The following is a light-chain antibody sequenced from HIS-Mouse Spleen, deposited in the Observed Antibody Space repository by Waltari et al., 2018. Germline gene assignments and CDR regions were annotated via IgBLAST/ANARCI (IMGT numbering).Light chain of an antibody. CDR2: DAS. J-gene: IGKJ4*01. CDR1: QNVSSY. Sequence: EIVLTQSPATLSLSPGERATLSCRASQNVSSYLAWYQQKPGQAPRLRIYDASNRATGIPARFSGSGSGTDFTLTISSREPEDFAVYYCQQRSNWPPYTFGGGTKVEIK. V-gene: IGKV3-11*01. CDR3: QQRSNWPPYT.